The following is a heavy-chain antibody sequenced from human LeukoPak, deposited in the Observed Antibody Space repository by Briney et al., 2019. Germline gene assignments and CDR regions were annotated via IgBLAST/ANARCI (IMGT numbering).Heavy chain of an antibody. CDR1: GITFSDYY. D-gene: IGHD2-2*01. CDR2: ISSSGSSV. V-gene: IGHV3-11*04. CDR3: ARAYHDAFDI. J-gene: IGHJ3*02. Sequence: GGSLRLSCAASGITFSDYYMGWIRQAPGKGLEWVSYISSSGSSVYYAESLKGRFTISRDNTKNSLYLQMNSPRAEDTAEYYCARAYHDAFDIWGPGTMVTVSS.